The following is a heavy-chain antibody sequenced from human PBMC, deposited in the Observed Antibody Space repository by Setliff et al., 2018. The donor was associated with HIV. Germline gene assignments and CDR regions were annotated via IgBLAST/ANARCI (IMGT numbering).Heavy chain of an antibody. CDR3: ARLEPNYYYYYMDV. D-gene: IGHD1-1*01. Sequence: PSETLSLTCSVSGGSVSDHYWSWIRQPPGKRLEWIGQINHSGSTNYNPSLRSRVTISIGTSKNQFSLKLTSVTAADTAVYYGARLEPNYYYYYMDVWGKGTTVTVSS. V-gene: IGHV4-59*02. J-gene: IGHJ6*03. CDR1: GGSVSDHY. CDR2: INHSGST.